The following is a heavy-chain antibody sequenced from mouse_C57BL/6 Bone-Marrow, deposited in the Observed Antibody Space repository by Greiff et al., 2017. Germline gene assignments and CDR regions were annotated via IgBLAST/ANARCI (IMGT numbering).Heavy chain of an antibody. CDR3: TTWRLAGAWFAY. CDR2: IDPENGDT. V-gene: IGHV14-4*01. Sequence: DVKLVESGAELVRPGASVKLSCTASGFNIKDDYMHWVKQRPEQGLEWIGWIDPENGDTEYASKFQGKATITADTSSNTAYLQLSSLTSEDTAVYYCTTWRLAGAWFAYWGQGTLVTVSA. CDR1: GFNIKDDY. J-gene: IGHJ3*01.